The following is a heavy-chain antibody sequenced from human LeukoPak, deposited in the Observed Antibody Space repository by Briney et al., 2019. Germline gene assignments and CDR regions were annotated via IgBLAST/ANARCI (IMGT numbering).Heavy chain of an antibody. CDR3: ARDRRYPGDWFDP. CDR1: GYTFTAYY. J-gene: IGHJ5*02. Sequence: ASVTVSCKASGYTFTAYYIHWVRQAPGQGLEWMGWINPNSGGTASEQKFQGRVTMTRDMSISTAYMELSGLRSDDTAVYYCARDRRYPGDWFDPWGQGTQVTVSS. V-gene: IGHV1-2*02. CDR2: INPNSGGT. D-gene: IGHD1-14*01.